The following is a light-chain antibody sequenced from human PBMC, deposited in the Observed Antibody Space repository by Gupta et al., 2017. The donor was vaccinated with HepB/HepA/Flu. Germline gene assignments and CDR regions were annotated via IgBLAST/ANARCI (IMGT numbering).Light chain of an antibody. Sequence: EVVLTHSPYTLSLSPGERATLSCRASQSISYYLAWYQQKPVQAPMLLIYDASQRATGIPAMFSGNGPGTDVXFTLTIXSLEPEDFAVHYCQQRNTWPLTFGXWTKVEIK. CDR3: QQRNTWPLT. CDR1: QSISYY. CDR2: DAS. J-gene: IGKJ4*01. V-gene: IGKV3D-11*02.